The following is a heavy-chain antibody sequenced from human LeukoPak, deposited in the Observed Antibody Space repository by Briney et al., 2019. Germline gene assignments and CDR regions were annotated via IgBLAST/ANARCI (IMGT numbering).Heavy chain of an antibody. CDR1: GYTFINYA. CDR3: ARGSTSDWPLEY. J-gene: IGHJ4*02. V-gene: IGHV1-3*01. CDR2: INAYNGDT. D-gene: IGHD2-21*02. Sequence: GASVKVSCKASGYTFINYAIHWVRQAPGQRLEWMGWINAYNGDTEYSQKLQGRVAITRDTSATIVYMELSTLRSEDTAVYYCARGSTSDWPLEYWGRGILVTVSS.